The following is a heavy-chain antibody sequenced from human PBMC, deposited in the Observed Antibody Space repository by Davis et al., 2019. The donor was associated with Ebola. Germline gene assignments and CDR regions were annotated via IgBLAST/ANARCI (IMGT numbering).Heavy chain of an antibody. V-gene: IGHV3-64*04. D-gene: IGHD6-13*01. J-gene: IGHJ4*02. CDR3: AKDRGSSWYGGGSDY. CDR2: ISSNGGST. Sequence: GESLKISCAASGFTFSSYAMNWVRQAPGKGLEYVSAISSNGGSTYYADSVTGRFTISRDNSKNTLYLQMNSLRAEDTAVYYCAKDRGSSWYGGGSDYWGQGTLVTVSS. CDR1: GFTFSSYA.